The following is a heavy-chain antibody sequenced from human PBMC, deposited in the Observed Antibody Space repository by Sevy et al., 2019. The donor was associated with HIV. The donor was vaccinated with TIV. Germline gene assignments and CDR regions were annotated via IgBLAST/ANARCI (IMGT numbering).Heavy chain of an antibody. CDR1: GFTFSNYG. J-gene: IGHJ4*02. CDR2: IWNDGSNK. Sequence: GGSLRLSCAASGFTFSNYGMHWVRQAPGKGLEWVAVIWNDGSNKNYADSVKGRFTNSRDNSKNTLYLQMNSLRVEDTVVYFCARGGDFNDRSAKRDFDYWGQGTLVTVSS. V-gene: IGHV3-33*01. D-gene: IGHD3-22*01. CDR3: ARGGDFNDRSAKRDFDY.